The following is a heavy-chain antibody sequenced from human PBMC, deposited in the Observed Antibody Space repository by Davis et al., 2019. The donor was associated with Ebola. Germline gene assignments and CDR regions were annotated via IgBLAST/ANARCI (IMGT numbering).Heavy chain of an antibody. Sequence: MPSETLSLTCTVSGDSISSGGYYWSWIRQHPGKGLEWIGYIYYSGTTYYNPSLKSRVTISVDTSKNQFSLKLSSVTAADTAVYYCARLRDDSEYYFDYWGQGTLVTVSS. CDR1: GDSISSGGYY. J-gene: IGHJ4*02. D-gene: IGHD2-21*02. V-gene: IGHV4-31*03. CDR3: ARLRDDSEYYFDY. CDR2: IYYSGTT.